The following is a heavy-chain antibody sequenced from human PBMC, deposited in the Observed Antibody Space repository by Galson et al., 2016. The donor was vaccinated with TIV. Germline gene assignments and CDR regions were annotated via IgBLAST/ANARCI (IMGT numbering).Heavy chain of an antibody. CDR3: ARGTEVGATAYWYFDL. CDR2: TIPILGIA. Sequence: SVKVSCKASGGTFSNYAISWVRQAPGQGLEWMGRTIPILGIANYAEKIQGRATITADKSTSTAYMELSSRRADDTAVYYCARGTEVGATAYWYFDLWGRGTLVTVSS. D-gene: IGHD1-26*01. V-gene: IGHV1-69*04. J-gene: IGHJ2*01. CDR1: GGTFSNYA.